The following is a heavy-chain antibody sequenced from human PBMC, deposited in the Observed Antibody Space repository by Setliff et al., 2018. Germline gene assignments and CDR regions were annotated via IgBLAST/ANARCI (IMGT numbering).Heavy chain of an antibody. CDR1: GYSFTDYW. Sequence: PGESLKISCKGSGYSFTDYWIAWVHQTPGKGLEWMGTIYPGNADTRYSPSFQGQVTISTDTSINTAFLQWNNLKASDTAVYYCARRGERFFNWFDPWGQGTRVTVSS. V-gene: IGHV5-51*07. D-gene: IGHD2-21*01. CDR3: ARRGERFFNWFDP. CDR2: IYPGNADT. J-gene: IGHJ5*02.